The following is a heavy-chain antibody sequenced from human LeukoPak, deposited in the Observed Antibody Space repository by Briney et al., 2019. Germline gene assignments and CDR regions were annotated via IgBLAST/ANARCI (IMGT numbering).Heavy chain of an antibody. CDR2: IKSKTDGGTT. D-gene: IGHD2-2*01. V-gene: IGHV3-15*01. J-gene: IGHJ4*02. Sequence: PGGSLRLSCAASGFTFSDYYMSWIRQAPGKGLEWVGRIKSKTDGGTTDYAAPVKGSFTISRDDSKNTLYLQMNSLKTEDTAVYYCTTTRLSTHLLGYCSSTSCSDFDYWGQGTLVTVSS. CDR3: TTTRLSTHLLGYCSSTSCSDFDY. CDR1: GFTFSDYY.